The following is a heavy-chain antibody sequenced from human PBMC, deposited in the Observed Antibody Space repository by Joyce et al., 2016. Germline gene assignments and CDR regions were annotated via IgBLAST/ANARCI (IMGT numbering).Heavy chain of an antibody. CDR1: GYMFSMFW. D-gene: IGHD5-12*01. Sequence: EVQLVQSGADVKEPGESLKISCKGSGYMFSMFWIGWVRQMPGKGLEWIGIIFAGDSDTRYSPSFQDQVTISADTSVSTAYLQWSSLKASDTAMYYCARRVNSGYQIDYWGQGTLVTVSS. J-gene: IGHJ4*02. CDR3: ARRVNSGYQIDY. CDR2: IFAGDSDT. V-gene: IGHV5-51*01.